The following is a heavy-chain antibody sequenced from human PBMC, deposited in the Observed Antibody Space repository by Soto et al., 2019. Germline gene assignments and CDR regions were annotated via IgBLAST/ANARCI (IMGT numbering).Heavy chain of an antibody. CDR3: RSSSRYSTDV. V-gene: IGHV4-39*01. Sequence: QLQLQESGPGLVKPSETLSLSCTVSGGSITSSFYWGWIRQPPGKGLEWIGSIYGTGNTYYNPSLKGRVTISADTSKHQFSLNLISVTAADTAVYYCRSSSRYSTDVWGQGAPVTVSS. CDR2: IYGTGNT. D-gene: IGHD6-13*01. CDR1: GGSITSSFY. J-gene: IGHJ6*02.